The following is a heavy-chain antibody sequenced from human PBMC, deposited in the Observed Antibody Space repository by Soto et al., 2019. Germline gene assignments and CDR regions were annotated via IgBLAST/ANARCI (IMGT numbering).Heavy chain of an antibody. V-gene: IGHV3-74*01. CDR3: ARDRPGSQHLLGY. D-gene: IGHD3-10*01. J-gene: IGHJ4*02. CDR2: INTDGSDT. CDR1: GFIFSSDW. Sequence: EVQLVESGGGLAQPGGSLRLSCAASGFIFSSDWMHWVRQAPGKGLVWVSRINTDGSDTSYADSVKGRFTISRDNAKNTVYLKKKRFEDEDTAVYYWARDRPGSQHLLGYWGQGKKVTLS.